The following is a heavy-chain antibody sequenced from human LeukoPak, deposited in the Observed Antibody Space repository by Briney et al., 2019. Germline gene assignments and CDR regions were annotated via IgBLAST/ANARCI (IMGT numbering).Heavy chain of an antibody. Sequence: GSLRLSCAASGFTFSSYDMHWVRQATGKGLEWVSVIGTAGDTFYPGSVKGRFTISRENAKKSLYLQTNSLRDGDTAVYYCGRGRGSYIDYWGQGTLVTVSS. CDR1: GFTFSSYD. V-gene: IGHV3-13*01. CDR3: GRGRGSYIDY. D-gene: IGHD3-16*01. CDR2: IGTAGDT. J-gene: IGHJ4*02.